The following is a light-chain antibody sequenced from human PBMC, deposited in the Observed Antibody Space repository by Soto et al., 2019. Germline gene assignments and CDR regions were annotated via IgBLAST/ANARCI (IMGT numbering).Light chain of an antibody. V-gene: IGKV3D-15*01. J-gene: IGKJ4*01. Sequence: IVMTQSPATLSVSPGERVTLSCRASQNVGTNLAWYQQKPGQAPRLLIYGSSTRATGTPATFSGSGSGTEFTLTISSLQSEESAVYYCQQYNNWGLSFGGGTKVDIK. CDR2: GSS. CDR3: QQYNNWGLS. CDR1: QNVGTN.